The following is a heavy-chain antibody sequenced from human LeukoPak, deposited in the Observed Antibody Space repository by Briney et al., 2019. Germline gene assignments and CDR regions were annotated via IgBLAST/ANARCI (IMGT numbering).Heavy chain of an antibody. V-gene: IGHV4-59*01. CDR2: GSYSGST. J-gene: IGHJ4*02. Sequence: PSETLSLTCTVSGGSISSYYWNWIRQPPGKGLEWIGYGSYSGSTDYNPSLKSRVTISVDTSKNQFSLKLSSVTAADTAVYYCARAYGSYSFDYWGQGTLVIVSS. CDR1: GGSISSYY. D-gene: IGHD1-26*01. CDR3: ARAYGSYSFDY.